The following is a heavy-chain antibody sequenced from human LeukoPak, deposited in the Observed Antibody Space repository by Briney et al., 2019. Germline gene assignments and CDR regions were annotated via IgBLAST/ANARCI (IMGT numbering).Heavy chain of an antibody. CDR3: AKEIWSTVTTPGRTYFDY. CDR2: IRYDGSNK. Sequence: GGSLRLSCAASGFTFSSYGMHWVRQAPGKGLEWVAFIRYDGSNKYYADSVKGRFTISRDNSKNTLYLQMNRLRDEDTAVYYCAKEIWSTVTTPGRTYFDYWGQGALVTVSS. J-gene: IGHJ4*02. D-gene: IGHD4-17*01. V-gene: IGHV3-30*02. CDR1: GFTFSSYG.